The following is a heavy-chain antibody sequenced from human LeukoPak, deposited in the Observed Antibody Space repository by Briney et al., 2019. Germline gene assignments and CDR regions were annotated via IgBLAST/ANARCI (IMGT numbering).Heavy chain of an antibody. CDR3: TKGDGGWYPIDY. CDR2: INENAANT. J-gene: IGHJ4*02. Sequence: GASLRLSCAASGFTFSNYGMSWVRQAPGKGLEWVSTINENAANTHYADSVKGRFTISRDNSKNTLLLQMNSLRADGTALYYCTKGDGGWYPIDYWGQGALVIVSS. V-gene: IGHV3-23*01. D-gene: IGHD6-19*01. CDR1: GFTFSNYG.